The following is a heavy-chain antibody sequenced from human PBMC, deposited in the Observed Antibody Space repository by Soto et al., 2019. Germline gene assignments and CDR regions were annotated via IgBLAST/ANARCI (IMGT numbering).Heavy chain of an antibody. J-gene: IGHJ6*02. CDR2: IIPILGIA. D-gene: IGHD6-13*01. Sequence: QVQLVQSGAEVKKPGSSVKVSCKASGGTFSSYTISWVRQAPGQGLEWMGRIIPILGIANYAQKFQGRVTITADKSTSTAYMELSSLRSEDTAVYYCARGVAGSSSGHYYYYYGMDVWGQGTTVTVSS. CDR3: ARGVAGSSSGHYYYYYGMDV. V-gene: IGHV1-69*02. CDR1: GGTFSSYT.